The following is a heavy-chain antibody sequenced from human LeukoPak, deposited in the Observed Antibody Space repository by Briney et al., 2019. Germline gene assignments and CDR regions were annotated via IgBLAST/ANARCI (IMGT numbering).Heavy chain of an antibody. J-gene: IGHJ4*01. Sequence: SETLSLTCGVSGGSFSGHYWSWIRQPPGKGLEWIGEINHSGSTNYIPSLKSRVTISVDTSKNQFSLKLSSVTAADTAVYYCVRDPRNWNYFDYWGHGILVTVSS. CDR2: INHSGST. D-gene: IGHD1-20*01. CDR1: GGSFSGHY. V-gene: IGHV4-34*01. CDR3: VRDPRNWNYFDY.